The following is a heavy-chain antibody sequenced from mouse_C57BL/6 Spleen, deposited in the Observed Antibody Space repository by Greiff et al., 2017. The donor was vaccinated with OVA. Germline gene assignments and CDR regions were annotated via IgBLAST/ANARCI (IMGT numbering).Heavy chain of an antibody. CDR3: AREGRYDYDGYAMDY. CDR1: GFSLTSYA. Sequence: VQGVESGPGLVAPSQSLSITCTVSGFSLTSYAISWVRQPPGKGLEWLGVIWTGGGTNYNSALKSRLSISKDNSKSQVFLKMNSLQTEDTARYYCAREGRYDYDGYAMDYWGQGTSVTVSS. CDR2: IWTGGGT. V-gene: IGHV2-9-1*01. J-gene: IGHJ4*01. D-gene: IGHD2-4*01.